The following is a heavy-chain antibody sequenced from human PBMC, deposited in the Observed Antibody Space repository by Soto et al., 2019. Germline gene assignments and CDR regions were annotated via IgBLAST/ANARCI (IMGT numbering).Heavy chain of an antibody. CDR2: IIPIFGTA. CDR1: GGTFSSYA. D-gene: IGHD6-19*01. CDR3: ARDSFSSGWEDLAYYYYGMDV. V-gene: IGHV1-69*06. J-gene: IGHJ6*04. Sequence: QVQLVQSGAEVKKPGSSVKVSCKASGGTFSSYAISWVRQAPGQGLEWMGGIIPIFGTANYAQKFQGRVTITANKSTSTAKMGLSSLRLEDTAVYYCARDSFSSGWEDLAYYYYGMDVWGKGTTVTVSS.